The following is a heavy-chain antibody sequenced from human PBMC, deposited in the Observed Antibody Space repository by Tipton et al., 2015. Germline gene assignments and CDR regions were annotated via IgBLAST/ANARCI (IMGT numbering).Heavy chain of an antibody. CDR3: AKDHRAYDFSCHYYYGMDF. D-gene: IGHD3-3*01. J-gene: IGHJ6*02. Sequence: SLRLSCSASGFNFSPYSMNWVRQAPGKGLEWVSVISGSGGTTFYADSVRGRFTVFRDNSKSTLYLQMNSLRAEDTAIYFCAKDHRAYDFSCHYYYGMDFWGQGTPVTVSS. CDR2: ISGSGGTT. V-gene: IGHV3-23*01. CDR1: GFNFSPYS.